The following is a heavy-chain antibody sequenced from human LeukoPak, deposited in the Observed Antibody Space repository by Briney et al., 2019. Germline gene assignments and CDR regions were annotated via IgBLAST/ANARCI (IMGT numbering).Heavy chain of an antibody. J-gene: IGHJ3*02. CDR2: ISSSSSTI. Sequence: PGGSLRLSCAASGFTFSSYSMNWVRQAPGKGLEWVSYISSSSSTIYYADSVKGRFTISRDNAKNSLYLQMNSLRAEDTAVYYCARVMYYDFWGGPSGYAFDIWGQGTMVTVSS. CDR1: GFTFSSYS. D-gene: IGHD3-3*01. V-gene: IGHV3-48*04. CDR3: ARVMYYDFWGGPSGYAFDI.